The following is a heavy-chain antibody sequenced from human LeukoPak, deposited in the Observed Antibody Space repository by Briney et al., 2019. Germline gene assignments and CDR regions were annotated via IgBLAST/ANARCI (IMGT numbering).Heavy chain of an antibody. D-gene: IGHD2-15*01. CDR2: FDPEDGET. CDR3: ATGHHMADTHYNWFDP. CDR1: GYTLTELS. V-gene: IGHV1-24*01. J-gene: IGHJ5*02. Sequence: ASVKVSCKVSGYTLTELSMHWVRQAPGKGLEWMGGFDPEDGETIYAQKFQGRVTMTEDTSTDTAYMELSSLRSEDTAVYYCATGHHMADTHYNWFDPWGQGTLVTVSS.